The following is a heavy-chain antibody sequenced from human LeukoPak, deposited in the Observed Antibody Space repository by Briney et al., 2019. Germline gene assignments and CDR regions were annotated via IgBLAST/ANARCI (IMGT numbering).Heavy chain of an antibody. CDR2: IYHSGST. CDR3: ARTPYSSSSFWFDP. J-gene: IGHJ5*02. Sequence: PSQILSLTCTVSGGSISSGGYYWSWIRQPPGKGLEWIGYIYHSGSTYYNPSLKSRVTISVDRSKNQFSLKLSSVTAADTAVYYCARTPYSSSSFWFDPWGQGTLVTVSS. CDR1: GGSISSGGYY. D-gene: IGHD6-6*01. V-gene: IGHV4-30-2*01.